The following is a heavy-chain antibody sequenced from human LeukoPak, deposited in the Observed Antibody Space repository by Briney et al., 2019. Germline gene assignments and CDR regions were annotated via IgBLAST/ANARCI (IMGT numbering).Heavy chain of an antibody. Sequence: SETLSLTCTVSGGSISSYYWSWIRQPPGKGLEWIGSIYYSGSTYYNPSLKSRVTISVDTSKNQFSLKLSSVTAADTTVYYCARNRDPYFIDAFDIWGQGTMVTVSS. CDR3: ARNRDPYFIDAFDI. CDR2: IYYSGST. D-gene: IGHD2-21*01. J-gene: IGHJ3*02. CDR1: GGSISSYY. V-gene: IGHV4-59*12.